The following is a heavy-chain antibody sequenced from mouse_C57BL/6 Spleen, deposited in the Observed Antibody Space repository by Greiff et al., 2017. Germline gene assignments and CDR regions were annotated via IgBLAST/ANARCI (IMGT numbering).Heavy chain of an antibody. V-gene: IGHV14-4*01. D-gene: IGHD3-3*01. CDR3: ARAEGHGGTGDY. CDR2: IIPEYGNT. Sequence: VQLQQSGAELVRPGASVKLSCTASGFSFNDYYMNWVKQRPEQGLEWFGGIIPEYGNTDYASKFQGKATITVDTSSNTPYLQLNSLTSEDTAVYYCARAEGHGGTGDYWGKGTTLTVSS. J-gene: IGHJ2*01. CDR1: GFSFNDYY.